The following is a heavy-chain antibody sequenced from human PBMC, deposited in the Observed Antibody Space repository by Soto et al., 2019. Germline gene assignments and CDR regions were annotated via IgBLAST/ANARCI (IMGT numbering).Heavy chain of an antibody. J-gene: IGHJ4*02. D-gene: IGHD2-15*01. Sequence: VQRLESGGGLIQPGGSLRLSCAASGFTFSYGIHWLRQAPGKGLEWVAYISYDSSNKFYGDSVKGRFPISRDNSKNTQFLQMNSLRAEDTAVYYCAKLVIGYCSGNTCDDYWGQGTLVAVSS. V-gene: IGHV3-30*18. CDR3: AKLVIGYCSGNTCDDY. CDR1: GFTFSYG. CDR2: ISYDSSNK.